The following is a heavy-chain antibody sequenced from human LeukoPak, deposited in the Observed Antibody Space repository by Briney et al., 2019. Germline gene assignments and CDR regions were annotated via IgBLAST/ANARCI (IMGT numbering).Heavy chain of an antibody. CDR2: LGGSGGSI. CDR1: GFTFNNYA. CDR3: AKGVDGYCSSDSCYAYDC. J-gene: IGHJ4*02. D-gene: IGHD2-2*01. V-gene: IGHV3-23*01. Sequence: GGSLRHSCAASGFTFNNYAMSWVRQAPGKGLEWVSGLGGSGGSINYADSVKGRFTISRDNSKNTLYLQMNSLRAEDTAVYWCAKGVDGYCSSDSCYAYDCWGQGTLVTVSS.